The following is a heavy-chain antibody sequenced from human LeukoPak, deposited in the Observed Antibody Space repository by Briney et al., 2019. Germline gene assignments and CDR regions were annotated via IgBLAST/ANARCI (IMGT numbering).Heavy chain of an antibody. D-gene: IGHD2-2*01. CDR1: GYTFTGYY. CDR2: ISAYNGDT. J-gene: IGHJ4*02. V-gene: IGHV1-18*04. CDR3: ARKAQYCSSTSCSDFDY. Sequence: ASVKVSCKASGYTFTGYYMHWVRQAPGQGLEWMGWISAYNGDTNYAQKLQGRVTMTTDTSTSTAYMELRSLRSDDTAVYYCARKAQYCSSTSCSDFDYWGQGTLVTVSS.